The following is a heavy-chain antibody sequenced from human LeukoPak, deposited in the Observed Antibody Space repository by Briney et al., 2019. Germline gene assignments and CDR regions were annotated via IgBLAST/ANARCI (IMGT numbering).Heavy chain of an antibody. CDR2: INHSGST. CDR3: ARARIAARRGGYYYYMDV. CDR1: GYSISSGYY. Sequence: PSETLSLTCTVSGYSISSGYYWGWIRQPPGKGLEWIGEINHSGSTNYNPSLKSRVTISVDTSKNQFSLKLSSVTAADTAVYYCARARIAARRGGYYYYMDVWGKGTTVTVSS. J-gene: IGHJ6*03. V-gene: IGHV4-38-2*02. D-gene: IGHD6-6*01.